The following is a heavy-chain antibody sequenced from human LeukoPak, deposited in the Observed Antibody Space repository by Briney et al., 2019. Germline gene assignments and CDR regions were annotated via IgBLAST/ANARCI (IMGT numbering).Heavy chain of an antibody. J-gene: IGHJ3*02. CDR3: ARDYYDSSGYYYDAFDI. CDR2: IYYSGST. D-gene: IGHD3-22*01. V-gene: IGHV4-61*01. CDR1: GYSISSSYY. Sequence: SETLSLTCTVSGYSISSSYYWSWIRQPPGKGLEWIGYIYYSGSTNYNPSLKSRVTISVDTSKNQFSLKLSSVTAADTAVYYCARDYYDSSGYYYDAFDIWGQGTMVTVSS.